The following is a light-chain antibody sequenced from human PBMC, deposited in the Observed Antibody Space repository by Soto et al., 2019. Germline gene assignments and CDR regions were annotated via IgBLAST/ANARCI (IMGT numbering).Light chain of an antibody. J-gene: IGLJ1*01. CDR2: EGS. CDR3: CSYAGSSTFAYV. V-gene: IGLV2-23*03. CDR1: SSDVGSYNL. Sequence: QSALTQPASVSGSPGQSITISCTGTSSDVGSYNLVSWYQQHPGKAPKLMIYEGSQRPSGVSIRFSGSKSGNTASLTISAVQAEDEADYSCCSYAGSSTFAYVFGTGTKVTVL.